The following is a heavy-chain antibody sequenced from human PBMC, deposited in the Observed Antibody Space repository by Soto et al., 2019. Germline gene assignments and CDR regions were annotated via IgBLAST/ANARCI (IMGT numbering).Heavy chain of an antibody. V-gene: IGHV2-5*02. Sequence: SGPTLVNPTQTLTLTCTFSGFSLSTSGVGVGWIRQPPGKALEWLAVIYWEDDKHYSPSLKSRLTISKDTSKNQVVLTLSNMDPVDTATFYCAHKGYGSKWLNYFDYCGQGILV. CDR3: AHKGYGSKWLNYFDY. CDR1: GFSLSTSGVG. CDR2: IYWEDDK. D-gene: IGHD3-10*01. J-gene: IGHJ4*02.